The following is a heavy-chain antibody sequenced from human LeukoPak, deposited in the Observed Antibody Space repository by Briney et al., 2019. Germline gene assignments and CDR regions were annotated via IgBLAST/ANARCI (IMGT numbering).Heavy chain of an antibody. V-gene: IGHV3-30-3*01. CDR3: ARDKYPGSGSYYIFDY. J-gene: IGHJ4*02. D-gene: IGHD1-26*01. Sequence: PGGSLRLSCVASGFTFSSYAMHWVRQAPGKGLEWVAVISYDGSNKYYADSVKGRSTISRDNSKNTLYLQMNSLRVEDTAVYYCARDKYPGSGSYYIFDYWGQGTLVTVSS. CDR2: ISYDGSNK. CDR1: GFTFSSYA.